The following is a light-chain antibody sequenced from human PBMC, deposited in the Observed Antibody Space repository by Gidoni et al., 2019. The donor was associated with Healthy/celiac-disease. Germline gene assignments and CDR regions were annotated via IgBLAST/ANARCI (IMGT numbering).Light chain of an antibody. V-gene: IGKV4-1*01. CDR2: WAS. CDR1: QSVLYSSNNKNY. Sequence: DIVMTQSPDSLAVSLGERATINCKSSQSVLYSSNNKNYLAWYQQKPGQPPKLLIYWASTRESGVPDRFSGSGSGTDFTLTISRLQAEDVAVYYCQQYYSTPCSFGQGTKLEIK. CDR3: QQYYSTPCS. J-gene: IGKJ2*04.